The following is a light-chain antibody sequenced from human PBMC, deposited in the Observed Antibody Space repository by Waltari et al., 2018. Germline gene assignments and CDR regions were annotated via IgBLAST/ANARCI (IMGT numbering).Light chain of an antibody. V-gene: IGKV1-33*01. CDR2: DAS. Sequence: DIQMTQSPSSLSASVGDRVTITCQASQDISNYLNWYHQKPGKAPQLLIYDASNLETGVPSRFSGSGSGTDFTFTISSLQPEDIATYYCQQYDNLPGTFGQGTKLEIK. J-gene: IGKJ2*01. CDR3: QQYDNLPGT. CDR1: QDISNY.